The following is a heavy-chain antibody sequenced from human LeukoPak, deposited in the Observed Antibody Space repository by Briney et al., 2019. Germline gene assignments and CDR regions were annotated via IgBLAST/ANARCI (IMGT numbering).Heavy chain of an antibody. J-gene: IGHJ5*02. V-gene: IGHV4-38-2*01. CDR2: IYHSGST. CDR1: GYSISSGYY. Sequence: PSETLSLTXAVSGYSISSGYYWGWIRQPPGKGLEWIGSIYHSGSTYYNPSLKSRVTISVDTSKNQFSLKLSSVTAADTAVYYCARGEVVVVPAAIRFDPWGQGTLVTVSS. D-gene: IGHD2-2*01. CDR3: ARGEVVVVPAAIRFDP.